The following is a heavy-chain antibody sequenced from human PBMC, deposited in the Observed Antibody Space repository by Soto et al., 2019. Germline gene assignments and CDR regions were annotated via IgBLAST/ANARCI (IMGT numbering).Heavy chain of an antibody. Sequence: QVQLVQSGAEVRKPGASVKISCKASGYTFTSYSMHWVRQAPGQRLEWMGWIDTANDNTKYSQRFQGRVTISMDTSASTAYMELSSLRSEDTAVLYCARVVAGTFDYWGQGTLVTVSS. V-gene: IGHV1-3*04. CDR1: GYTFTSYS. J-gene: IGHJ4*02. CDR3: ARVVAGTFDY. D-gene: IGHD6-19*01. CDR2: IDTANDNT.